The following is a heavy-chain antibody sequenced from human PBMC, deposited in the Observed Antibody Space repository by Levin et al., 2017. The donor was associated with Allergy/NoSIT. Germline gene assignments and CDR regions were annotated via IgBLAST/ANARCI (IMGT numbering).Heavy chain of an antibody. D-gene: IGHD3-16*02. V-gene: IGHV3-9*01. CDR1: GFIFDDYA. CDR3: AKASGRGFGGVIALFDN. CDR2: IDWNSGSR. Sequence: SLKISCAASGFIFDDYAMHWVRQVPGKGLEWVSGIDWNSGSRGYVDSVKGRFTISRDNAKNFLYLQMNSLRAEDTAFYYCAKASGRGFGGVIALFDNWGQGVLVTVSS. J-gene: IGHJ4*02.